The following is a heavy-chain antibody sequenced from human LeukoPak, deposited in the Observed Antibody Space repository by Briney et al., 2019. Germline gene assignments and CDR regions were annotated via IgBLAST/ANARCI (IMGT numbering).Heavy chain of an antibody. CDR2: INSDGSDI. CDR1: GFTFSRYW. CDR3: ARARWELLYNFDY. V-gene: IGHV3-74*01. J-gene: IGHJ4*02. D-gene: IGHD1-26*01. Sequence: GGSLRLSCVASGFTFSRYWMHWVRQAPGKGLVWVSRINSDGSDITYADSVKGRFTISRDNAKSTVYLQMNSLRAEDTALYYCARARWELLYNFDYWGQGTLVTVSS.